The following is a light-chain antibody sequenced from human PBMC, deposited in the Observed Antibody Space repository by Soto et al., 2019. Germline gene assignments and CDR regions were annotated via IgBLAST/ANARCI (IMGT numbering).Light chain of an antibody. CDR1: QNIRYY. CDR2: AAS. J-gene: IGKJ1*01. Sequence: DIQMTQSPSSLSASVGDSVTITCRTSQNIRYYLNWYQQKPGKASKVLIYAASTSQSGVPSRFSGSGSGTDFTLTISSLQPEDFATYFCQQTYNTPPWTFGQGTKVEI. V-gene: IGKV1-39*01. CDR3: QQTYNTPPWT.